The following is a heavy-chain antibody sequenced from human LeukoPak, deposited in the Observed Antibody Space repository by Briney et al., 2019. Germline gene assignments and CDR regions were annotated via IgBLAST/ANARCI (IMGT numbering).Heavy chain of an antibody. CDR3: ARVETASDI. J-gene: IGHJ3*02. CDR1: GYTFTGYY. Sequence: ASVKVSCKASGYTFTGYYIHWVRQAPGQGLERMGWINPKSGTTIYAQKFQGRVTMTRDTSISTAYMEVSRLRSDDTAVYYCARVETASDIWGQGTMVTVSS. V-gene: IGHV1-2*02. CDR2: INPKSGTT.